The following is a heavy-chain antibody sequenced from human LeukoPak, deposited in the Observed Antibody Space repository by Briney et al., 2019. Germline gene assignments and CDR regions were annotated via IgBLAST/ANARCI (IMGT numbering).Heavy chain of an antibody. CDR3: ARGCSSTSCYHPDY. D-gene: IGHD2-2*01. CDR1: GYTFTGYY. CDR2: INPNSGGT. J-gene: IGHJ4*02. Sequence: ASVKVSCKASGYTFTGYYMHWVRQAPGQGLEWMGWINPNSGGTNYAQKFQGRVTMTRDTSISTAYMELSRLRSDDTAVYYCARGCSSTSCYHPDYWGQGTLVTVSS. V-gene: IGHV1-2*02.